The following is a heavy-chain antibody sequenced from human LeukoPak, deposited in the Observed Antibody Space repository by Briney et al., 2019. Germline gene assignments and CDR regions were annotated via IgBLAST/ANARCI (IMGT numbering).Heavy chain of an antibody. Sequence: SETLSLICTVSGYFISSGYYWGWIRQPPGKGLEWIGGIYHSGSTYYNPSLKSRVTISVDTSKNQFSLKLSSVTPADTAVYYCAREYSNSYVDYWGQGTLVTVSS. V-gene: IGHV4-38-2*02. CDR3: AREYSNSYVDY. CDR2: IYHSGST. J-gene: IGHJ4*02. D-gene: IGHD4-11*01. CDR1: GYFISSGYY.